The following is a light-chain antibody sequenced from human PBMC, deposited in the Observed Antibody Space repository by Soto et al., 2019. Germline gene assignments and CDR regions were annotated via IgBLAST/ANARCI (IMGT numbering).Light chain of an antibody. J-gene: IGKJ2*01. CDR1: QSVSSAY. CDR3: QQYGASYT. V-gene: IGKV3-20*01. CDR2: GAS. Sequence: EIVLTQSPGTMSLSPGERATLSCRASQSVSSAYLAWYQQKPCRAPRLLIYGASRRATGVPDRFSGSGSGTDFPLTINMLEPEDCAVYYCQQYGASYTFGQGTKLEIK.